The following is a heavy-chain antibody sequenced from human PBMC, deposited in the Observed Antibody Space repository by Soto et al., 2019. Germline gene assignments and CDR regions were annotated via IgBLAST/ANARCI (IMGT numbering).Heavy chain of an antibody. V-gene: IGHV3-30*18. J-gene: IGHJ5*02. D-gene: IGHD5-18*01. CDR1: GFTFSTYG. CDR3: AKDLGRGNSYGNPDP. CDR2: ISNDESNK. Sequence: QVQLVESGGGVVQPGRSLSLSCAASGFTFSTYGMHWVRQAPGKGLEWLAVISNDESNKYYAVSVKGRFTISRDNSRNTLYLQMNSLRSEDTAVYYCAKDLGRGNSYGNPDPWGQGTLVTVSS.